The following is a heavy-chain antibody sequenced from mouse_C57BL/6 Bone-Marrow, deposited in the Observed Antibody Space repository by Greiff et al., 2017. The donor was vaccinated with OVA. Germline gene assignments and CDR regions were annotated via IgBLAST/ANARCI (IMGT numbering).Heavy chain of an antibody. CDR2: ISSGSSTI. Sequence: DVMLVESGGGLVKPGGSLKLSCAASGFTFSDYGMHWVRQAPEKGLEWVAYISSGSSTIYYADTVKGRFTISRDNAKNTLFLQMTSLRSEDTAMYYCARYPYYYGSSSWYFDVWGTGTTVTVSS. V-gene: IGHV5-17*01. CDR3: ARYPYYYGSSSWYFDV. J-gene: IGHJ1*03. D-gene: IGHD1-1*01. CDR1: GFTFSDYG.